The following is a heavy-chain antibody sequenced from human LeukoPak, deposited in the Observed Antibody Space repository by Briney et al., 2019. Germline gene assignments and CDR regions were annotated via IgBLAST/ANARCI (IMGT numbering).Heavy chain of an antibody. J-gene: IGHJ4*02. CDR1: GESISSHY. Sequence: PSETLSLTCNVSGESISSHYWSWTRQSPGKGLEWIGYVTNSGTTKFNPSLKSRVTISRDTSKNQISLRLSSVTAADTAVYYCARVVLLWFGPDYWGQGTLVTVSS. V-gene: IGHV4-59*11. CDR2: VTNSGTT. CDR3: ARVVLLWFGPDY. D-gene: IGHD3-10*01.